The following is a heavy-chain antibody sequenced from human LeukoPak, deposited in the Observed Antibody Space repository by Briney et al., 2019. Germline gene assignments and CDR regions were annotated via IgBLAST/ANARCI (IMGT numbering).Heavy chain of an antibody. V-gene: IGHV1-18*01. Sequence: ASVKVSCKASGYTFTSYGISWVQQAPGQGLEGMGWISAYNGNTNYAQKLQGRVTMTTDTSTSTAYMELRSLRSDDTAVYYCARVKGMVRGIINWLDPWGQGTLVTVSS. J-gene: IGHJ5*02. CDR2: ISAYNGNT. CDR3: ARVKGMVRGIINWLDP. D-gene: IGHD3-10*01. CDR1: GYTFTSYG.